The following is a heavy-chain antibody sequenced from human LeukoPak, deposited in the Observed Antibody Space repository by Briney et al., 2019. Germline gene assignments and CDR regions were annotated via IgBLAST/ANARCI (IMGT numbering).Heavy chain of an antibody. D-gene: IGHD4-23*01. Sequence: GVSLRLSCAASGFTFSTYAMSWVRQAPGKGLEWVSAISGSGGNTYYADSVKGRFTISRDNSKNTLYLQMNSLRAEDTAVYYCAKGTTTLVVTKIDYWGQGALVTVSS. CDR3: AKGTTTLVVTKIDY. J-gene: IGHJ4*02. V-gene: IGHV3-23*01. CDR2: ISGSGGNT. CDR1: GFTFSTYA.